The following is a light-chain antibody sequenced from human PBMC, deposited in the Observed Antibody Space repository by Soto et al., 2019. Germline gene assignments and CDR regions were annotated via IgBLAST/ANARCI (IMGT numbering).Light chain of an antibody. CDR3: NSYAGTSYV. CDR1: SSDVGAYNY. J-gene: IGLJ1*01. CDR2: DVS. V-gene: IGLV2-14*03. Sequence: QSVLTQPASVSGTPGQSITISCTGTSSDVGAYNYVSWYQQYPGKAPKLIIYDVSNRPSGVSCRFSGSKSGNTASLTISELRAEDEADYYCNSYAGTSYVFGTGTKVTVL.